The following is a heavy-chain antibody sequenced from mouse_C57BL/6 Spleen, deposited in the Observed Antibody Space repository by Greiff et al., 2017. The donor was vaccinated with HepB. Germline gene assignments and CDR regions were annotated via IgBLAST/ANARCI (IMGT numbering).Heavy chain of an antibody. J-gene: IGHJ1*03. CDR1: GFTFSSYA. CDR3: TRDSYYDYGLYFDV. Sequence: EVQRVESGEGLVKPGGSLKLSCAASGFTFSSYAMSWVRQTPEKRLEWVAYISSGGDYIYYADTVKGRFTISRDNARNTLYLQMSSLKSEDTAMYYCTRDSYYDYGLYFDVWGTGTTVTVSS. V-gene: IGHV5-9-1*02. D-gene: IGHD2-4*01. CDR2: ISSGGDYI.